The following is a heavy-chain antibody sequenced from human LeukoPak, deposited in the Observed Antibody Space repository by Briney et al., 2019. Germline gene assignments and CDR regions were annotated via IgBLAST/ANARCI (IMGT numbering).Heavy chain of an antibody. J-gene: IGHJ5*02. D-gene: IGHD2-15*01. Sequence: GGSLRLSCAASGFTFSSYETNWVRQAPGKGLEWVSCISSSGSTIYYADSVKGRFTISRDNAKNSLYLQMDSLRAEDTAVYYCARERICSGGSCPFDPWGQGTLVTVSS. CDR3: ARERICSGGSCPFDP. CDR2: ISSSGSTI. V-gene: IGHV3-48*03. CDR1: GFTFSSYE.